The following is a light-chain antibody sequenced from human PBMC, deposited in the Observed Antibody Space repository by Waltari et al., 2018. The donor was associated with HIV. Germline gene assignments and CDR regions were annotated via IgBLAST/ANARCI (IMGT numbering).Light chain of an antibody. V-gene: IGLV1-47*01. J-gene: IGLJ2*01. CDR1: SSNIGRNY. CDR3: AAWDDSLSGVV. Sequence: QSVLTQPPSASGTPGQRVTIPCSGSSSNIGRNYVHCYQQLPGTAPKLLIYRNNQRPSGVPDRFSGSKSGTSASLAISGLRSEDEADYYCAAWDDSLSGVVFGGGTKLTVL. CDR2: RNN.